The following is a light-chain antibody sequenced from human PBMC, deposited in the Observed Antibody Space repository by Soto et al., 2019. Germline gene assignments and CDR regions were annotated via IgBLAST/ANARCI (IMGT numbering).Light chain of an antibody. CDR3: QQYGSSPLT. CDR2: DAS. V-gene: IGKV3-20*01. Sequence: EIVLTQSPGTLSLSPGESATLSCRASQSVGTNYLAWYQQKPGQAPRLLIYDASSRATGLPDRFSGSGSGTDFTLTISRLEPEDFAVYYCQQYGSSPLTFGGGTKVEIK. CDR1: QSVGTNY. J-gene: IGKJ4*01.